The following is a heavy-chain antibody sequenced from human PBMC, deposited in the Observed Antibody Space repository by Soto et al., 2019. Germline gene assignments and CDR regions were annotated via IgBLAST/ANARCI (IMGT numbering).Heavy chain of an antibody. J-gene: IGHJ6*02. CDR2: IYYSGST. D-gene: IGHD3-9*01. CDR1: GGSISSYY. CDR3: ACSRSYYDILSGYHQGYYYYGMDV. V-gene: IGHV4-59*08. Sequence: SETLYLTCTVSGGSISSYYWSWIRQPPGKGLEWIGYIYYSGSTNYNPSLKSRVTISVDTSKNQFSLKLSSVTAADTAVYYCACSRSYYDILSGYHQGYYYYGMDVWGQGT.